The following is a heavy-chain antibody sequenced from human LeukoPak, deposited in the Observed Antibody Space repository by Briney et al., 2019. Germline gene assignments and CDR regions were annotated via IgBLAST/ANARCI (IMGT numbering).Heavy chain of an antibody. CDR3: ARGNTMVRGVIAGWFDP. D-gene: IGHD3-10*01. Sequence: SETLSLTCAVSGGSISSGGYSWSWIRQPPGKGLERIGYIYHSGSTYYNPSLKSRVTISVDRSKNQFSLKLSSVTAADTAVYYCARGNTMVRGVIAGWFDPWGQGTLVTVSS. V-gene: IGHV4-30-2*01. CDR1: GGSISSGGYS. CDR2: IYHSGST. J-gene: IGHJ5*02.